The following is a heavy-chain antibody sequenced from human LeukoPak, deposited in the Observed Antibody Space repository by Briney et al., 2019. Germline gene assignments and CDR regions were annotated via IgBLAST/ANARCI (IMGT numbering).Heavy chain of an antibody. D-gene: IGHD5-12*01. Sequence: WASVKVSCKASGYIFTSYDMHWGRQAPGQGLEWMGWINAGNGNTKYSEKFQGRVTITRDTSASTDSMELSSLRSEDTAVYYCAREKRGYRGSGPVFGYWGQGNLVTVSS. CDR3: AREKRGYRGSGPVFGY. V-gene: IGHV1-3*01. CDR1: GYIFTSYD. J-gene: IGHJ4*02. CDR2: INAGNGNT.